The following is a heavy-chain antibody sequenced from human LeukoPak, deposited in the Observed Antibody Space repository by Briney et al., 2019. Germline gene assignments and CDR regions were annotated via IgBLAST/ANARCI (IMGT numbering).Heavy chain of an antibody. CDR1: GGSISSYY. Sequence: SETLSLTCTVSGGSISSYYWSWIRQPAGKGLEWIGRIYTSGSTNYNPSLKSRVTMSVDTSKNQFSLRLSSVTAADTAVYYCARDSVEMATITLGDYWGQGTLVTVPS. CDR3: ARDSVEMATITLGDY. V-gene: IGHV4-4*07. J-gene: IGHJ4*02. D-gene: IGHD5-24*01. CDR2: IYTSGST.